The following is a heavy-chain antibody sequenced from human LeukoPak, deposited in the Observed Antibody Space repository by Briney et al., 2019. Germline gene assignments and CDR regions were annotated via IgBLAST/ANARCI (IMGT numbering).Heavy chain of an antibody. Sequence: ASVKVSCKASGYTFTGYYIHWVRQAPGQGLEWMGWINPNSGGTNYAQKFQGRVTMTRDTSIRTAYMELSRLTSDDTAVYYCARGGPSGSGSYYQTNWFDPWGQGTLVTVSS. CDR1: GYTFTGYY. V-gene: IGHV1-2*02. D-gene: IGHD3-10*01. J-gene: IGHJ5*02. CDR2: INPNSGGT. CDR3: ARGGPSGSGSYYQTNWFDP.